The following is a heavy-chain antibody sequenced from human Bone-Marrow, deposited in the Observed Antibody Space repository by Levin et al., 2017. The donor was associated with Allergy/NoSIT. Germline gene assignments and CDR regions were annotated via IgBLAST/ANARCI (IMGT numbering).Heavy chain of an antibody. CDR1: GFTFSSFN. J-gene: IGHJ6*03. CDR2: IGSSSTHT. D-gene: IGHD3-3*01. V-gene: IGHV3-21*01. Sequence: GGSLRLSCAASGFTFSSFNMNWVRQAPGKGLEWVSSIGSSSTHTYYADSVKGRFTISRDNAKNSLHLQMNSLRAADTAVYYCARPAGYYDFCSSTAPYYYYVDVWGKGTTVTVSS. CDR3: ARPAGYYDFCSSTAPYYYYVDV.